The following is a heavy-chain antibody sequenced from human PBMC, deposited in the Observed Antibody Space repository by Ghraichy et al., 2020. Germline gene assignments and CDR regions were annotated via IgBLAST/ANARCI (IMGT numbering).Heavy chain of an antibody. CDR2: IGTAGDT. V-gene: IGHV3-13*01. CDR1: GFTFSSYD. D-gene: IGHD3-16*01. Sequence: GGSLRLSCAASGFTFSSYDMHWVRQATGKGLEWVSAIGTAGDTYYPGSVKGRFTISRENAKNSLYLQMNSLRAGDTAVYYCARDRFGGGMDVWGQGTTVTVSS. CDR3: ARDRFGGGMDV. J-gene: IGHJ6*02.